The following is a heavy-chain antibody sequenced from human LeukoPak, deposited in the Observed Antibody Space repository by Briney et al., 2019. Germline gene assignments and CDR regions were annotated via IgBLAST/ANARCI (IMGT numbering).Heavy chain of an antibody. J-gene: IGHJ4*02. Sequence: PSETLSLTCTVSGASISSGAYYWGWIRQPPGKGLEWIGNIYNTGITYYNPSLKSRVTISVDTSKNQFSLKLSSVTAADTAVYYCARGAYSYYDILTGPGYWGQGTLVTVSP. V-gene: IGHV4-39*01. CDR1: GASISSGAYY. CDR2: IYNTGIT. CDR3: ARGAYSYYDILTGPGY. D-gene: IGHD3-9*01.